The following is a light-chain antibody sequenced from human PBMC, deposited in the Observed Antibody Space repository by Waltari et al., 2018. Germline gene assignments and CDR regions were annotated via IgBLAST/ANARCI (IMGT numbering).Light chain of an antibody. V-gene: IGLV2-14*01. CDR3: SSYTTSTAPGV. CDR1: SSDVGAYTF. CDR2: EVS. J-gene: IGLJ1*01. Sequence: QSALTQPASVSGSPGQSITISCTGTSSDVGAYTFVSWYQQHPGKAPHLIIYEVSDRPPGVSNRFSGSKSDNTASLTISGLQAEDEADYYCSSYTTSTAPGVFGAGTKVTVL.